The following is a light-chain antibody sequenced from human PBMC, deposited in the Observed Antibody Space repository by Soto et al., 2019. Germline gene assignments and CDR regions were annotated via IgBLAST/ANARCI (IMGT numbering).Light chain of an antibody. CDR3: CSYAGSRI. V-gene: IGLV2-8*01. CDR2: EVT. J-gene: IGLJ1*01. Sequence: QSALTQPPSASGSPGHSVTISCTGNSRDIGNNNYVSWYQQHPGKAPKLMIYEVTKRPSGVPDRFSGSKSGNTASLTVSGLQAEDEADYYCCSYAGSRIFGPGTKVTVL. CDR1: SRDIGNNNY.